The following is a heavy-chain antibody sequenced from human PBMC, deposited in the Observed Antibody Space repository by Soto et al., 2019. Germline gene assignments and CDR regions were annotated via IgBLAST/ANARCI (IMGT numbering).Heavy chain of an antibody. D-gene: IGHD3-10*01. CDR3: AKVSLWFGEHTYYYYGMDV. J-gene: IGHJ6*02. CDR1: GFTFSNYG. CDR2: VSDNGGRT. V-gene: IGHV3-23*01. Sequence: GGSLRLSCAASGFTFSNYGMSWVRQAPGRGLEWVSAVSDNGGRTRYADSVKGRFTISRDNSKNTLYLQMNSLRAEDTAVYYCAKVSLWFGEHTYYYYGMDVWGQGTTVTVSS.